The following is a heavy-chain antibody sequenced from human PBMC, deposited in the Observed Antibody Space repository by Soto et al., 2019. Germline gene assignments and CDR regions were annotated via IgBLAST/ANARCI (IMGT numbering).Heavy chain of an antibody. CDR3: ARSQYDFWSGSPAYYGMDV. CDR2: SYPGDSDT. Sequence: CKGSGYSFTSYWIGWVRQMPGKGLEWMGVSYPGDSDTRYSPSFQGQVTISADKSISPAYLQWSSLKASDTAMYYCARSQYDFWSGSPAYYGMDVWGQGTTVTVSS. CDR1: GYSFTSYW. D-gene: IGHD3-3*01. V-gene: IGHV5-51*01. J-gene: IGHJ6*02.